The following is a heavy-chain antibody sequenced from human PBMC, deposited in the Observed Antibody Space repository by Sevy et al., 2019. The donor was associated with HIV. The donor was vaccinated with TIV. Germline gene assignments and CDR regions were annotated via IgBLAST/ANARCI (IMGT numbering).Heavy chain of an antibody. Sequence: GGSLRLCCVASGFKFNSYWMLWVRQAPGKGLEWVANINQDATANFYADSVRGRFIISRDNVRNSVSLQMNILRVEDTALYYCVRAIATVDSFWGQGTLVTVSS. V-gene: IGHV3-7*01. CDR3: VRAIATVDSF. J-gene: IGHJ4*02. CDR2: INQDATAN. D-gene: IGHD6-13*01. CDR1: GFKFNSYW.